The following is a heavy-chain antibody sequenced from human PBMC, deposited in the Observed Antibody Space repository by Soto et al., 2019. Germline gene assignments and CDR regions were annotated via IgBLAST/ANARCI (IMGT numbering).Heavy chain of an antibody. CDR3: VTGGIGELRLEY. CDR2: LTGNGSST. CDR1: GFTFSSYA. V-gene: IGHV3-23*01. Sequence: GGSLRLSCSASGFTFSSYAMTWVRQAPGKGLEWVSSLTGNGSSTYYGNSVKGRFTISSDDSRGALYLQMSSLRAEDMAIYYCVTGGIGELRLEYWGQGTLVTVSS. J-gene: IGHJ4*02. D-gene: IGHD6-13*01.